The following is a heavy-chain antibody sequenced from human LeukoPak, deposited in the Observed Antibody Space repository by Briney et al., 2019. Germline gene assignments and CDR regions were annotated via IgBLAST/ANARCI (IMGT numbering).Heavy chain of an antibody. D-gene: IGHD3-3*01. CDR1: GFIFSTYW. V-gene: IGHV3-7*01. CDR3: ARDFRFLDDY. Sequence: PGGSLRLSCAASGFIFSTYWMTWVRQAPGKGLEWVANIKQDGSEKYYVDSVKGRFTISRDNAKNSLYLQMNSLRAEDTAMYYCARDFRFLDDYWGQGTLVTVSS. J-gene: IGHJ4*02. CDR2: IKQDGSEK.